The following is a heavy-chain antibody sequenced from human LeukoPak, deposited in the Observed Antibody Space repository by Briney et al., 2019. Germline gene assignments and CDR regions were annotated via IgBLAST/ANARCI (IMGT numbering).Heavy chain of an antibody. V-gene: IGHV3-33*01. CDR1: GFTFSGYG. J-gene: IGHJ4*02. D-gene: IGHD3-22*01. CDR3: ARDYYDSSGYYYGGHDY. CDR2: IWYDGSNK. Sequence: PGRSLRLSCAASGFTFSGYGMHWVRQAPGKGLEWVAVIWYDGSNKYYADSVKGRFTISRDNSKNTLYLQMNSLRAEDTAVYYCARDYYDSSGYYYGGHDYWGQGTLVTVSS.